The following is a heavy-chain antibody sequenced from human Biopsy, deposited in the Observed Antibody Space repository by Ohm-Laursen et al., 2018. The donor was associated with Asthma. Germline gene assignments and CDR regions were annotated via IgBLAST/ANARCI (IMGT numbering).Heavy chain of an antibody. CDR1: GFTFDEYT. J-gene: IGHJ4*02. CDR2: IRWNSATI. Sequence: SLRLSCTAPGFTFDEYTMHWVRQAPGKGLEWVSGIRWNSATIGYEDSVEGRFTISRDTAKNSVFLHMDSLRPEETAFYYCAKVRSDWVITESFDYWGQGVLVTVSS. CDR3: AKVRSDWVITESFDY. D-gene: IGHD3-22*01. V-gene: IGHV3-9*01.